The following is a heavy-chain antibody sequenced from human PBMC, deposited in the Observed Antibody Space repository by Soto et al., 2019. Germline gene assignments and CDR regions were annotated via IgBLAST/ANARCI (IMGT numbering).Heavy chain of an antibody. CDR3: ARVLGGGYYYYMDV. J-gene: IGHJ6*03. CDR1: GFRFSDHY. Sequence: PGGSLRLSCAASGFRFSDHYMDWARQAPRKGLEWVGRNRNKANSYTTEYAAAGKGRFTMSRDDSNESLDLQMNSRETQDAAVYYCARVLGGGYYYYMDVWGKGTTVTVSS. V-gene: IGHV3-72*01. D-gene: IGHD7-27*01. CDR2: NRNKANSYTT.